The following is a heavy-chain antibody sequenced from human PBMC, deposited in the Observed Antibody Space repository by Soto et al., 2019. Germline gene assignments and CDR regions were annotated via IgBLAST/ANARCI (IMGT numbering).Heavy chain of an antibody. J-gene: IGHJ4*02. D-gene: IGHD4-17*01. CDR1: GGTFSNYA. CDR2: IILPFGTP. V-gene: IGHV1-69*12. CDR3: ARGPDYEGYFDY. Sequence: QVRLEQSEAEVKKPGSSVKVSCKASGGTFSNYAISWVRQAPGQGLEWMGVIILPFGTPNYAQTFQGRVTITADESMTTACMELSGLRSEATAVYYCARGPDYEGYFDYWGRGTLVTFSS.